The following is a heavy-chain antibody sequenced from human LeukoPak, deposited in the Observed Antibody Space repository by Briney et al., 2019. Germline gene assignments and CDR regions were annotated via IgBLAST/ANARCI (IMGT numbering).Heavy chain of an antibody. CDR3: ARGDYYGSGSPIDY. V-gene: IGHV1-2*04. CDR2: INPNSGGT. J-gene: IGHJ4*02. Sequence: WINPNSGGTNYAQKFQGWVTMTRDTSISTAYMELSRLRSDDTAVYYCARGDYYGSGSPIDYWGQGTLVTVSS. D-gene: IGHD3-10*01.